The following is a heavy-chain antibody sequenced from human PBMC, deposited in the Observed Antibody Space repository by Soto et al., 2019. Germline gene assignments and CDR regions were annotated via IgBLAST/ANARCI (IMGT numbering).Heavy chain of an antibody. D-gene: IGHD4-17*01. CDR3: PRPLLPTVARKDHIYNVMDV. V-gene: IGHV3-11*01. Sequence: QVQLVESGGGLVKPGGSLRLSCAGSGFALSDYYMNWIRQAPGKGLEWVAYITSSAITIFYADSVKGRFTNSRDNAKNSLYLQTSSLTAEATVAYYRPRPLLPTVARKDHIYNVMDVWGQGATVS. J-gene: IGHJ6*02. CDR2: ITSSAITI. CDR1: GFALSDYY.